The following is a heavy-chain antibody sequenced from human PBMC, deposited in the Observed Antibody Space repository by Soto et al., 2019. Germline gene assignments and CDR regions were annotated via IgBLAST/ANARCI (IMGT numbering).Heavy chain of an antibody. D-gene: IGHD4-17*01. CDR1: GGTFSSYA. CDR2: IIPIFGTA. J-gene: IGHJ6*02. V-gene: IGHV1-69*06. CDR3: ARSPDYGDYVPYYYYGMDV. Sequence: ASVKVSCKASGGTFSSYAISWVRQAPGQGLEWMGGIIPIFGTANYAQKFQGRVTITADKSTSTAYMELSSLRSEDTAVYYCARSPDYGDYVPYYYYGMDVWGQRTKFTVSS.